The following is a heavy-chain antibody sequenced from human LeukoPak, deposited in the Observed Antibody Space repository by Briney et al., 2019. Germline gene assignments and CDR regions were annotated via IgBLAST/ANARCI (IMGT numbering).Heavy chain of an antibody. CDR1: GFTFSSYW. V-gene: IGHV3-30*18. CDR2: ISYDGSNK. D-gene: IGHD3-22*01. J-gene: IGHJ3*02. Sequence: PGGSLRLSCAASGFTFSSYWMHWVRQAPGKGLEWVAVISYDGSNKYYADSVKGRFTISRDNSRNTLYLQMNSLRAEDTAVYYCAKPLGVVVSDDAFDIWGQGTMVTVSS. CDR3: AKPLGVVVSDDAFDI.